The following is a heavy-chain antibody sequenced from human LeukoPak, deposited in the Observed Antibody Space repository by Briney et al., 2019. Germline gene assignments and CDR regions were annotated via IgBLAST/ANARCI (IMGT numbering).Heavy chain of an antibody. CDR1: GGSISSGGYS. CDR3: ARSIAAPAGPNWFDP. Sequence: SETLSLTCTVSGGSISSGGYSWSWIRQPPGKGLEWIGYIYHSGSTYYNPSLKSRVTISVDRSKNQFSLKLSSVTAADTAAYYCARSIAAPAGPNWFDPWGQGTLVTVSS. V-gene: IGHV4-30-2*01. J-gene: IGHJ5*02. CDR2: IYHSGST. D-gene: IGHD6-6*01.